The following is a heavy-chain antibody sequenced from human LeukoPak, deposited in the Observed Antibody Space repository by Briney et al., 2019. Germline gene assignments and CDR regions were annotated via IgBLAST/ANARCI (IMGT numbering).Heavy chain of an antibody. V-gene: IGHV1-46*01. CDR2: INPSAGST. Sequence: ASVNVSCKASGYTFTSYYMHWVRQAPGQGLEWMGIINPSAGSTSYAQKFQGRVTMTRDTSTSTVYMELRSLRSEDTAVYYCARAPANKYDSRLSEDYWGQGTLVTVSS. D-gene: IGHD3-22*01. CDR1: GYTFTSYY. CDR3: ARAPANKYDSRLSEDY. J-gene: IGHJ4*02.